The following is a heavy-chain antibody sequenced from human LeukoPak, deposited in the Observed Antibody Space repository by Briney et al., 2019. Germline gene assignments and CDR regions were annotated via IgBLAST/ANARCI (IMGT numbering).Heavy chain of an antibody. Sequence: PGGSLRLSCAASGFTFSSYAMSWVRQAPGKGLEWVSAISGSGGSTYYADSVKGWFTISRDNSKSTLYLQMNSLRAEDTAVYYCAKVYSSSWYYRHWGQGTLVTVSS. V-gene: IGHV3-23*01. D-gene: IGHD6-13*01. CDR1: GFTFSSYA. CDR3: AKVYSSSWYYRH. J-gene: IGHJ1*01. CDR2: ISGSGGST.